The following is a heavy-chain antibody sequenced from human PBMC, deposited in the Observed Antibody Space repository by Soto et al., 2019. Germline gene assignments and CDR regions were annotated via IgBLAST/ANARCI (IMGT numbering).Heavy chain of an antibody. CDR2: IRSKANSYAT. Sequence: GGSLRLSCAASGFTFSGSAMHWVRQASGKGLEWVGRIRSKANSYATAYAASVKGRFTISRDDSKNTAYLQMNSLKTEDTAVYYCTRHNYYDSSASFDYWGQGTLVTISS. V-gene: IGHV3-73*01. CDR1: GFTFSGSA. CDR3: TRHNYYDSSASFDY. J-gene: IGHJ4*02. D-gene: IGHD3-22*01.